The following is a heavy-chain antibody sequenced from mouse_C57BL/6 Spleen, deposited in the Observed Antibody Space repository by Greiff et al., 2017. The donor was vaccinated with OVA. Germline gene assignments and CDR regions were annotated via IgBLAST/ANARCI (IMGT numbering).Heavy chain of an antibody. D-gene: IGHD3-2*02. J-gene: IGHJ4*01. Sequence: QVTLKESGPELVKPGASVKISCKASGYAFSSSWMNWVKQRPGKGLEWIGRIYPGDGDTNYNGKFKGKATLTADKSSSTAYMQLSSLTSEDSAVYFCARSGAAQASYAMDYWGQGTSVTVSS. V-gene: IGHV1-82*01. CDR1: GYAFSSSW. CDR3: ARSGAAQASYAMDY. CDR2: IYPGDGDT.